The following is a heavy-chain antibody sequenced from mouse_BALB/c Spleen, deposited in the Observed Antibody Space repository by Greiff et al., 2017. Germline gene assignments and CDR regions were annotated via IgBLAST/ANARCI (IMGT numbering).Heavy chain of an antibody. V-gene: IGHV5-17*02. CDR1: GFTFSSFG. J-gene: IGHJ2*01. D-gene: IGHD2-1*01. CDR2: ISSGSSTI. Sequence: DVQLVESGGGLVQPGGSRKLSCAASGFTFSSFGMHWVRQAPEKGLEWVAYISSGSSTIYYADTVKGRFTISRDNPKNTLFLQMTSLRSEDTAMYYCARDGNYDYWGQGTTLTVSS. CDR3: ARDGNYDY.